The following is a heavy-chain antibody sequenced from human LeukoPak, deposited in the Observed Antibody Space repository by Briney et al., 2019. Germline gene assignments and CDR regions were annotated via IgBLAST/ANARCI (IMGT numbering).Heavy chain of an antibody. CDR1: GYTFTSYG. Sequence: ASVKVSCKASGYTFTSYGISWVRQAPGQGLEWMGWISAYNGNTNYAQKLQGRVTVTTDTSTSTAYMELRSLRSDDTAVYYCARGGGKVGATIRDYYYYGMDVWGQGTTVTVSS. V-gene: IGHV1-18*01. CDR3: ARGGGKVGATIRDYYYYGMDV. D-gene: IGHD1-26*01. J-gene: IGHJ6*02. CDR2: ISAYNGNT.